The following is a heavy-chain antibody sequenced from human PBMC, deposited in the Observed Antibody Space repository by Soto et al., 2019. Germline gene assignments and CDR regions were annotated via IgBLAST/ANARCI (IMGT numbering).Heavy chain of an antibody. Sequence: SETLSLTCTVSGGSISRDDYYWTWIRQPPGKGLEWIGYIYYSGRTKYNPSLESRITISIDTSKNHFSLKLSSVSAADTAVYYCAGDRSNSPDYFDYWGQGTLVTVSS. CDR2: IYYSGRT. D-gene: IGHD6-6*01. V-gene: IGHV4-30-4*01. J-gene: IGHJ4*02. CDR1: GGSISRDDYY. CDR3: AGDRSNSPDYFDY.